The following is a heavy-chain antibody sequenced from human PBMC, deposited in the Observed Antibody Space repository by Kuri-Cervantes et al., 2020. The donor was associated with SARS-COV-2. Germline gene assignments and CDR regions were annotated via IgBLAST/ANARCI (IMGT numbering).Heavy chain of an antibody. J-gene: IGHJ3*02. D-gene: IGHD5-18*01. CDR3: AKNLYAMDHRERAFDI. CDR2: ISWDGGST. CDR1: GFTFDDYA. Sequence: LTCAASGFTFDDYAMHWVRQAPGKGLEWVSLISWDGGSTYYADSVKGRFTISRDNSKNSLYLQMNSLRAEDTALYYCAKNLYAMDHRERAFDIWGQGTMVTVSS. V-gene: IGHV3-43D*04.